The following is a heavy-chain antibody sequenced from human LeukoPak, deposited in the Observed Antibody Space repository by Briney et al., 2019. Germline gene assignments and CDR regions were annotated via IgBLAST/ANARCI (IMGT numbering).Heavy chain of an antibody. D-gene: IGHD2-2*01. CDR3: ARWYCSSTSCYAFDI. V-gene: IGHV1-69*04. Sequence: ASVKVSCKASGGTFSSYAISWVRQAPGQGLEWMGRIIPILGIANYAQKFQGRVTMTRDTSTSTVYMELSSLRSEDTAVYYCARWYCSSTSCYAFDIWGQGTMVTVSS. J-gene: IGHJ3*02. CDR1: GGTFSSYA. CDR2: IIPILGIA.